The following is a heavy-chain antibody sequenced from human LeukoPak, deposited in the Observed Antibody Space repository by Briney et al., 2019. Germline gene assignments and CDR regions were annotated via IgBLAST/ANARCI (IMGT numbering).Heavy chain of an antibody. D-gene: IGHD6-13*01. CDR2: MSYDGRNT. CDR1: GFTFSTYG. V-gene: IGHV3-30*03. J-gene: IGHJ4*02. CDR3: ARDPAGNRGNFDY. Sequence: PGTSLRLSCAASGFTFSTYGMHWVRQAPGKGLEWVAVMSYDGRNTYYADSVKGRFIISRDNSKNTLYLQMNSLRVEDTAMYSCARDPAGNRGNFDYWGQGTLVTVSS.